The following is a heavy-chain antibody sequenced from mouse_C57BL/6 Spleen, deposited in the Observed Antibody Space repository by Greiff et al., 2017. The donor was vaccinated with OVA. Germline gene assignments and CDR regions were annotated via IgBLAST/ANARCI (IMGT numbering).Heavy chain of an antibody. CDR2: IRLKSDNYAT. J-gene: IGHJ2*01. V-gene: IGHV6-3*01. CDR3: PRANWDYFDY. Sequence: EVMLVESGGGLVQPGGSMKLSCVASGFTFSNYWMNWVRQSPEKGLEWVAQIRLKSDNYATHYAESVKGRFTISRDDSKSSVYLQMNNLRAEDTGIYYCPRANWDYFDYWGQGTTLTVSS. D-gene: IGHD4-1*01. CDR1: GFTFSNYW.